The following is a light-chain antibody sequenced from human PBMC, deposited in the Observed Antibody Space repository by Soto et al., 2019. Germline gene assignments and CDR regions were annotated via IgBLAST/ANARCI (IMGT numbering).Light chain of an antibody. CDR1: QSLTSY. J-gene: IGKJ1*01. CDR3: QKYDSAPLT. CDR2: GIS. V-gene: IGKV3-15*01. Sequence: EIVLTQSPGTLSLSPGETATLSCRASQSLTSYLAWYQQKPDQAPRLLIYGISTRATGIPARFSGSGSGTDFTLTISSLQPEDVATYYCQKYDSAPLTFGQGTKVDI.